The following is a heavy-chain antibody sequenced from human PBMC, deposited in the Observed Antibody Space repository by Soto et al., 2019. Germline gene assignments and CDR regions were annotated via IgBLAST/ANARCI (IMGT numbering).Heavy chain of an antibody. V-gene: IGHV3-23*01. J-gene: IGHJ4*02. CDR3: ARDKFPYKLPRRRYFDY. CDR1: GFTFSSYA. Sequence: HPGGSLRLSCAASGFTFSSYAMSWARQAPGKGLEWVSAISGSGGSTYYADSVKGRFTISRDNSQNTLYLQMNSLRAEDTAVYYCARDKFPYKLPRRRYFDYWGQGTLITVSS. CDR2: ISGSGGST. D-gene: IGHD1-1*01.